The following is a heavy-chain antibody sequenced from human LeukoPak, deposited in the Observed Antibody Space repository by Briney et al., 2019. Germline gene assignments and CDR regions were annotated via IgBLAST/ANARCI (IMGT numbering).Heavy chain of an antibody. Sequence: GGSLRLSCAASGFTFSTYGMHWVRQAPGKGLEWVAVISYDGSNKYYADSVKGRFTISRDNSKNTLYLQMNSLRAEDTAVYYCAKSDLGHRSRQVGHFDYWGQGTLVTVSS. CDR3: AKSDLGHRSRQVGHFDY. J-gene: IGHJ4*02. D-gene: IGHD2-15*01. V-gene: IGHV3-30*18. CDR1: GFTFSTYG. CDR2: ISYDGSNK.